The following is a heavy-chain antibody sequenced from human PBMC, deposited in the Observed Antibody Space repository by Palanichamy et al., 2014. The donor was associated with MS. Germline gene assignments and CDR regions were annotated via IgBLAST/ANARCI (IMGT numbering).Heavy chain of an antibody. CDR1: GFDFGSNA. J-gene: IGHJ4*02. CDR2: ISGIGSST. Sequence: EVQLLESGGGLVQPGGSLRLSCAASGFDFGSNAMSWVRQAPGKGLEWVSAISGIGSSTYYADSVKGRFTISRDNSKNTLYLQMNSLRAEDTAVYYCAKAPPGGWHCFDYWGQGTLVTVSS. D-gene: IGHD6-19*01. V-gene: IGHV3-23*01. CDR3: AKAPPGGWHCFDY.